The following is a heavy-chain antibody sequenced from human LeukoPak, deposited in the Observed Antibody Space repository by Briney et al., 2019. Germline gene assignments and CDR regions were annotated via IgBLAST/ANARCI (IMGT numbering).Heavy chain of an antibody. CDR1: GFTFSSYG. V-gene: IGHV3-30*02. D-gene: IGHD6-19*01. Sequence: GGSLRLSCAASGFTFSSYGIHWVRQAPDKGLEWVAFIRYDGSNRYYADSVKGRFTISRDNSKNTLYLQMNRLRAEDTAVYYCAKDLGSGWTTGPHQYFDYWGQGTLVTVSS. CDR3: AKDLGSGWTTGPHQYFDY. J-gene: IGHJ4*02. CDR2: IRYDGSNR.